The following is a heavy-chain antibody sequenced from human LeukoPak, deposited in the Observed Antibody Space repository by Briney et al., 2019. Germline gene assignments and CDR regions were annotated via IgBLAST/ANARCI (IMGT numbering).Heavy chain of an antibody. CDR3: AKDKANYYFDY. D-gene: IGHD4/OR15-4a*01. CDR2: IWSDGSNK. J-gene: IGHJ4*02. Sequence: GGSLRLSCVASGLTFSASGMHWVRQAPGKGLEWVAFIWSDGSNKYYADSVRGRFTISRDDSKNMVYLQMNSLRPEDTAVYYCAKDKANYYFDYWGQGTLVTVSS. CDR1: GLTFSASG. V-gene: IGHV3-30*02.